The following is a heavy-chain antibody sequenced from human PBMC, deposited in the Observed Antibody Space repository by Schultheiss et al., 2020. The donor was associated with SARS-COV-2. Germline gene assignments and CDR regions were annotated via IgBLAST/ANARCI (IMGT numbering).Heavy chain of an antibody. D-gene: IGHD1-26*01. Sequence: GGSLRLSCAASGFTFSSYAMHWVRQAPGKGLEWVAVISYDGSNKYYADSVKGRFTISRDNSKNTLYLQMNSLRAEDTAVYYCARDLGGTPLWGQGTLVTVSS. CDR2: ISYDGSNK. CDR1: GFTFSSYA. J-gene: IGHJ4*02. V-gene: IGHV3-30*07. CDR3: ARDLGGTPL.